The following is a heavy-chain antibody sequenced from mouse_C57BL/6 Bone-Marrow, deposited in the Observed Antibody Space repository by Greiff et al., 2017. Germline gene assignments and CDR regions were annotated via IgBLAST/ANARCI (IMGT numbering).Heavy chain of an antibody. J-gene: IGHJ3*01. D-gene: IGHD4-1*01. CDR3: ARSKDWDSWFAY. CDR1: GYAFTNYL. Sequence: QVQLQQSGAELVRPGTSVKVSCKASGYAFTNYLIEWVKQRPGQGLEWIGVINPGSGGTNYNEKFKGKATLTADKSSSTASMQLSSLPSEDSAVYFCARSKDWDSWFAYWGQGTLVTVSA. V-gene: IGHV1-54*01. CDR2: INPGSGGT.